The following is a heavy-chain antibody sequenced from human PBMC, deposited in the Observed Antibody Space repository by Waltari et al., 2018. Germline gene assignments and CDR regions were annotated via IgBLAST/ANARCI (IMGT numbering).Heavy chain of an antibody. CDR2: IYPGDSDT. V-gene: IGHV5-51*03. CDR3: AREAAAGNFDY. CDR1: GYSFTSYL. D-gene: IGHD6-13*01. Sequence: EVQLVQSGAEVKKTGASLKISCKGYGYSFTSYLIGWVRQMPGKGREWRGIIYPGDSDTRYSPSFQGQVTISADKSISTAYLQWSSLKASDTAMYYCAREAAAGNFDYWGQGTLVTVSS. J-gene: IGHJ4*02.